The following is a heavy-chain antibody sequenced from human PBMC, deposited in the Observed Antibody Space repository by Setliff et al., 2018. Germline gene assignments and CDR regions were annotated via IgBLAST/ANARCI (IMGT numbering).Heavy chain of an antibody. CDR3: AKNGGDIVVVPAAPIDY. Sequence: GGSLRLSCAASGFTFSSYAMSWVRQAPGKGLEWVSSIISSGSHIYYADSVKGRFTISRDNAKNSLYLQMNSLRAEDTAVYYCAKNGGDIVVVPAAPIDYWGQGTLVTVSS. CDR2: IISSGSHI. CDR1: GFTFSSYA. J-gene: IGHJ4*02. V-gene: IGHV3-21*01. D-gene: IGHD2-2*01.